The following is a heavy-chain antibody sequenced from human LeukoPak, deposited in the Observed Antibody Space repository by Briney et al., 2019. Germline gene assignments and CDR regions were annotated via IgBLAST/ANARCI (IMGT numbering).Heavy chain of an antibody. V-gene: IGHV3-23*01. Sequence: PGGSLRLSCAASGFTFSSYAMSWVRQAPGKGLEWVSAISGSGGSTYYADSVKGRFTISRDNAKNTLYLQMNSLRAEDTAVYYCARVGNKFGNMRAFDIWGQGTMVTVSS. D-gene: IGHD3-3*01. CDR3: ARVGNKFGNMRAFDI. CDR2: ISGSGGST. CDR1: GFTFSSYA. J-gene: IGHJ3*02.